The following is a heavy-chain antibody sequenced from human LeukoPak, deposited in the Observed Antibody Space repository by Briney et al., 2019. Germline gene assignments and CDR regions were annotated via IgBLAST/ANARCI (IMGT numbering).Heavy chain of an antibody. D-gene: IGHD1-26*01. Sequence: GESLKISCKASGYSFTTYWIGWVRQMPGKGLEWMALLYPGDSDTKYSPSFQGQVTISADKSISTAHLQWSSLKDSDTATYYCARRTSSAWESGAFDIWGHGTLVTVSS. CDR2: LYPGDSDT. CDR1: GYSFTTYW. V-gene: IGHV5-51*01. J-gene: IGHJ3*02. CDR3: ARRTSSAWESGAFDI.